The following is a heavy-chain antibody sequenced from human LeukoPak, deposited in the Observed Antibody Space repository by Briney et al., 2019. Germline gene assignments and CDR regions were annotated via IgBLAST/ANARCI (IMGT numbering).Heavy chain of an antibody. CDR3: ARGRGGSLNDY. V-gene: IGHV4-59*01. CDR2: SFYSGST. D-gene: IGHD2-15*01. CDR1: GGSIGSYY. J-gene: IGHJ4*02. Sequence: PSETLSLTCTLPGGSIGSYYWSWIRQPPGKGLEWIGYSFYSGSTTYNPSLKSRVTISVDTSKNQFSLKLTSVTAADTAVYYCARGRGGSLNDYWGQGTLVTVSS.